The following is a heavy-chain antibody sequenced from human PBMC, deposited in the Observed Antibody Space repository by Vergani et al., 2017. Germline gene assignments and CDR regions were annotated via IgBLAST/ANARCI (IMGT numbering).Heavy chain of an antibody. D-gene: IGHD2-8*01. CDR1: GGSISSGSYY. Sequence: QVQLQELGPGLVKPSQTLSLTCTVSGGSISSGSYYWSWIRQPAGKGLEWIGRIYTSGSTNYNPSLKSRVTISVDTSKNQFSLKLSSVTAADTAVYYCGRRGACKNPSYYYGMDVWGQGTTVTVSS. J-gene: IGHJ6*02. CDR2: IYTSGST. CDR3: GRRGACKNPSYYYGMDV. V-gene: IGHV4-61*02.